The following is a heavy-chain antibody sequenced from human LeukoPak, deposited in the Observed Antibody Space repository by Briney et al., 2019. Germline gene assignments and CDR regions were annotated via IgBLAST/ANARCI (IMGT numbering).Heavy chain of an antibody. CDR1: GYSISSGYY. J-gene: IGHJ4*02. D-gene: IGHD3-10*01. Sequence: PSETLSLTCAVSGYSISSGYYWGWIRQPPGKGLEWIGSIYHSGSTYYNPSLKSRVTISVDTSKNQFSLKLSSVTAADTAVYYCARHPLNYYGSGSYLDYWGQGTLVTVSP. CDR3: ARHPLNYYGSGSYLDY. CDR2: IYHSGST. V-gene: IGHV4-38-2*01.